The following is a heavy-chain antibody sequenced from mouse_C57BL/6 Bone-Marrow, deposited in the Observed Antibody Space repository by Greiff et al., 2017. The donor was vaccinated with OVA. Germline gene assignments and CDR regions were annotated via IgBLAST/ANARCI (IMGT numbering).Heavy chain of an antibody. D-gene: IGHD3-2*02. CDR1: GFNIKDDY. CDR3: TSTAQAFAY. Sequence: VQLKESGAELVRPGASVKLSCTASGFNIKDDYMHWVKQRPEQGLEWIGWIDPENGDTEYASKFQGKATITADTSSNTAYLQLRSLTSEDTAVYYCTSTAQAFAYWGQGTLVTVSA. CDR2: IDPENGDT. J-gene: IGHJ3*01. V-gene: IGHV14-4*01.